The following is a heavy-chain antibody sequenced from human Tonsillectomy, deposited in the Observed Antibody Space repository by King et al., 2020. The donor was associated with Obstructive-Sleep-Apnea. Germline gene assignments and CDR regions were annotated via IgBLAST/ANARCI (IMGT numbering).Heavy chain of an antibody. CDR3: ARHGVHPNYPGMDV. Sequence: QLVQSGAEVKKPGSSVKVSCKTSGGTFSSYAITWVRQAPGQGLEWMGGIIPILGTTDYEQTFQGRVTITADKSTSTAYMELSSLTSEDTAVYYCARHGVHPNYPGMDVWGQGTTVTVSS. J-gene: IGHJ6*02. CDR1: GGTFSSYA. D-gene: IGHD4-17*01. V-gene: IGHV1-69*06. CDR2: IIPILGTT.